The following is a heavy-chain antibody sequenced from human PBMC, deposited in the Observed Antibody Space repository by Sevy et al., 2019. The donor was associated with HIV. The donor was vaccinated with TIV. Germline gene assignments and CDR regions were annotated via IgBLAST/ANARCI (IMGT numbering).Heavy chain of an antibody. V-gene: IGHV3-43*01. CDR1: GFTFDDYT. CDR3: ARLGGIYGDFDDY. CDR2: ISWDGSQK. D-gene: IGHD4-17*01. Sequence: GGSLRLSCAASGFTFDDYTMHWVRQVPGKGLEWVSLISWDGSQKSYAESVKGRFTISRDNSKDSQYLQMNSLRTEDTALYYCARLGGIYGDFDDYWGQGTLVTVSS. J-gene: IGHJ4*02.